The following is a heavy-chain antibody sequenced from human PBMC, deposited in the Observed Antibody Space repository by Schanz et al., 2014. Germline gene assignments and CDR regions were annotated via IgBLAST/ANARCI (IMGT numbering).Heavy chain of an antibody. D-gene: IGHD2-15*01. V-gene: IGHV3-23*04. CDR3: SKDKQGSRSDDS. Sequence: VPLVDSGGGLVKPGGSLRLSCAASGFTFSNYAMSWVRQAPGKGLEWVSALTGSGTTTYYADSVKGRFIVSRDNSKNTLYVEMNRLRVDDTAVYYCSKDKQGSRSDDSWGQGTLVTVSS. CDR2: LTGSGTTT. J-gene: IGHJ5*01. CDR1: GFTFSNYA.